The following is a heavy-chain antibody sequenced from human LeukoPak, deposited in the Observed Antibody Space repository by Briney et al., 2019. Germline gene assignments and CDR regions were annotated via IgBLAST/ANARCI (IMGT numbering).Heavy chain of an antibody. CDR3: ARLAAISGSDYPDD. Sequence: SETLSLTRTVSGVSISSYYWSWIRQPPGKGLEWIGYIFYSGNTIYNPSLRSRVTISADTSKNHFSLRLRSVTAADTAVYYCARLAAISGSDYPDDWGQGTLVTVSS. CDR1: GVSISSYY. D-gene: IGHD1-26*01. CDR2: IFYSGNT. J-gene: IGHJ4*02. V-gene: IGHV4-59*08.